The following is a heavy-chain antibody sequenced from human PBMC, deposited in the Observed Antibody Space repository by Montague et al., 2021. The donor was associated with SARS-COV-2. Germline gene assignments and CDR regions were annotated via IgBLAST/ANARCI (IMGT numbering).Heavy chain of an antibody. J-gene: IGHJ3*02. D-gene: IGHD1-7*01. Sequence: SLRLSCAASGFSFSSCNMNWVRQAPGKGLEWVSSMSSSSKYIYYADSVKDRFTISRDNAKNSLYLQMNSLRAEDTAIYYCARNWNYGWAFDIWGQGTMVAVSS. CDR3: ARNWNYGWAFDI. CDR1: GFSFSSCN. V-gene: IGHV3-21*01. CDR2: MSSSSKYI.